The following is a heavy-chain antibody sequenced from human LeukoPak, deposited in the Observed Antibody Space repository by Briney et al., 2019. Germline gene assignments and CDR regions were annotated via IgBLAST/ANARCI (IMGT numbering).Heavy chain of an antibody. Sequence: GASVKVSCKASGYTFTGYYMHWVRQAPGQGLEWMGWINPNSGGTNYAQKFQGRVTMTRDTSISTAYMELSRLRSDDTAVYYCARAWETYYYGPNVPYYYYGMDVWGQGTTVTVSS. J-gene: IGHJ6*02. V-gene: IGHV1-2*02. CDR1: GYTFTGYY. D-gene: IGHD3-10*01. CDR2: INPNSGGT. CDR3: ARAWETYYYGPNVPYYYYGMDV.